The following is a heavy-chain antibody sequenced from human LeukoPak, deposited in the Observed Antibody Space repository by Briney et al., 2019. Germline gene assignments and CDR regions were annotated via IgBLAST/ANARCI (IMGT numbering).Heavy chain of an antibody. V-gene: IGHV4-59*01. CDR1: GGSISSYY. Sequence: SETLSLTCTVSGGSISSYYWSWIRQPPGKGLEWNGYIYYSGSTNYNPSLKSRVTISVDTSKNQFSLKLSSVTAADTAVYYCARVSGNSRGYGMDVWGQGTTVTVSS. J-gene: IGHJ6*02. CDR2: IYYSGST. CDR3: ARVSGNSRGYGMDV. D-gene: IGHD4-23*01.